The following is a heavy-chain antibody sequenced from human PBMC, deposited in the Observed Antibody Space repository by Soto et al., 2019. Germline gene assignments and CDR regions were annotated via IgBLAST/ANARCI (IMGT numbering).Heavy chain of an antibody. J-gene: IGHJ6*02. CDR3: AATTWMQASHYAMDV. CDR1: GFTLTNSA. CDR2: IVVGSGHT. V-gene: IGHV1-58*02. Sequence: HMQLVQSGPEVRKLGTSVKVSCKASGFTLTNSAMQWVRQARGQRLEWIGWIVVGSGHTNYAQKFQKRVTITRDMSTSTTYVELSSLTSEDTAVYYCAATTWMQASHYAMDVWGQGTTVTVSS. D-gene: IGHD5-18*01.